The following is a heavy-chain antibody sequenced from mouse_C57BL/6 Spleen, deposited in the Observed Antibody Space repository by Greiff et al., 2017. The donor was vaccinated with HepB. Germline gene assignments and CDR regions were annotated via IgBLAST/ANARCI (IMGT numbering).Heavy chain of an antibody. Sequence: VQLQESGAELVRPGTSVKMSCKASGYTFTNYWIGWAKQRPGHGLEWIGDIYPGGGYTNYNEKFKGKATLTADKSSSTAYMQFSSLTSEDSAIYYCARAPNWDYFDYWGQGTTLTVSS. D-gene: IGHD4-1*01. CDR3: ARAPNWDYFDY. CDR1: GYTFTNYW. CDR2: IYPGGGYT. V-gene: IGHV1-63*01. J-gene: IGHJ2*01.